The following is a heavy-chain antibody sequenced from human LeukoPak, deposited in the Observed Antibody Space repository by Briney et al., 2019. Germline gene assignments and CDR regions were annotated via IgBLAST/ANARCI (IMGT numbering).Heavy chain of an antibody. CDR1: GGSISSGDYY. CDR2: IYYSGST. Sequence: PSETLSLTCTVSGGSISSGDYYWSWIRQPPGKGLEWIGYIYYSGSTYYNPSLKSRVTISVDTSKNQFSLKLSSVTAADTAVYYCARDRPGGYEGGYWGQGTLVTVSS. CDR3: ARDRPGGYEGGY. D-gene: IGHD5-12*01. V-gene: IGHV4-30-4*01. J-gene: IGHJ4*02.